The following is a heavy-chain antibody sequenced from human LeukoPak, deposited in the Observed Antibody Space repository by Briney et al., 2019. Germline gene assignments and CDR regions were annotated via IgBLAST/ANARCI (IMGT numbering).Heavy chain of an antibody. D-gene: IGHD1-26*01. CDR1: GFTFNSYP. CDR2: ISDSGGAT. V-gene: IGHV3-23*01. CDR3: GKYLQTTVGANDY. J-gene: IGHJ4*02. Sequence: GGSLRLSCAASGFTFNSYPMNWVRQAPGKGLEWVSVISDSGGATFYGDSVQGRFTISRDNSRDTLYLQMNSLTAEDTALYYCGKYLQTTVGANDYWGRGTLVTVSS.